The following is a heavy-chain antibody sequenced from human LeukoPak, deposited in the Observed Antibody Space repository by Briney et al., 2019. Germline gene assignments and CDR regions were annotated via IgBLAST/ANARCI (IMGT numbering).Heavy chain of an antibody. Sequence: GGSLRLSCVASGFTLSSYWVTWVRQAPGKGLEWVGNIKQDASEKYYMDSVKGRFTVSRDNAKNSVYLEMNSLRVEDTAVYYCAKDRIAASGLSYYFDYWGQGTLVTVSS. CDR3: AKDRIAASGLSYYFDY. CDR2: IKQDASEK. V-gene: IGHV3-7*01. CDR1: GFTLSSYW. J-gene: IGHJ4*02. D-gene: IGHD6-13*01.